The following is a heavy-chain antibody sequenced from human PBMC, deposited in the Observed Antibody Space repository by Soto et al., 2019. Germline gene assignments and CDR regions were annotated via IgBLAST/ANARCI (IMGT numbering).Heavy chain of an antibody. V-gene: IGHV3-21*01. J-gene: IGHJ6*02. D-gene: IGHD3-10*01. CDR2: ISGSSTYI. CDR3: ARNSPTYYYGSGTYYKHGMDV. Sequence: SGGSLRLSCTASGFTFSTYSMNWVRQSPGKGLEWVSSISGSSTYIYYADSLKGRFTISRDNAKNSLYLQMSSLRAEDTAVYYCARNSPTYYYGSGTYYKHGMDVWGQGTTVTVSS. CDR1: GFTFSTYS.